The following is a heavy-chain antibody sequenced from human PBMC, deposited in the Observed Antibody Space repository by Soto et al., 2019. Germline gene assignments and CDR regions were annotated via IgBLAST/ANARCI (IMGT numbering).Heavy chain of an antibody. CDR1: GFTFGSHW. J-gene: IGHJ3*02. CDR3: ARGMEEWGKPTVI. D-gene: IGHD3-3*01. Sequence: EVQLVESGGGLVQPGGSLRLSCAASGFTFGSHWMHWVRQAPGKGLVWVSRINSDGSSTTYADSVKGRFTISRDDAKSTLYLQVNSLRAEDTAVYCCARGMEEWGKPTVICGQRTLVTVSS. CDR2: INSDGSST. V-gene: IGHV3-74*01.